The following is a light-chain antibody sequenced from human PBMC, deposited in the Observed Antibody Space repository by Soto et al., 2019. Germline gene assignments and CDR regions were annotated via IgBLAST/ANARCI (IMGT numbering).Light chain of an antibody. CDR3: GTWDSSLSGGGV. CDR1: SSNIGNNY. J-gene: IGLJ2*01. CDR2: DNN. V-gene: IGLV1-51*01. Sequence: QSVLTQPPSVSAAPGQKVTISCSGSSSNIGNNYVSWYQQLPGTAPKLLIYDNNKRPSGIPDRFSGSKSGTSATLDITGLQTGDEADYYCGTWDSSLSGGGVFGGGTKLTVL.